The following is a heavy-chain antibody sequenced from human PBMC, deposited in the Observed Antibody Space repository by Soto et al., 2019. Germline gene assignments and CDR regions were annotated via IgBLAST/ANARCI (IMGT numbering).Heavy chain of an antibody. CDR1: GASITYGGYA. CDR2: INHLETT. J-gene: IGHJ4*02. D-gene: IGHD1-26*01. CDR3: ARGGGSDSFDY. V-gene: IGHV4-30-2*01. Sequence: SETLSLTCTVSGASITYGGYAWSWIRQTPGKGLEWIGYINHLETTFYNPSFESRLTLSIDRAKNQFSLNLNSMSAADRAVYFCARGGGSDSFDYWGQGILVTVSS.